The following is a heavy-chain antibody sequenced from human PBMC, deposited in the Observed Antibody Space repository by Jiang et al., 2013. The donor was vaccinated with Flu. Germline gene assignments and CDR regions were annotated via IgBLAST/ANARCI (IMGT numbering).Heavy chain of an antibody. CDR3: STLQPRIAAPEF. CDR1: GYTFTKYP. V-gene: IGHV7-4-1*02. CDR2: QHHQWNP. Sequence: KASGYTFTKYPMNWVRQALDKGLMVGWDQHHQWNPTYAQAFTSRFVFSLDTSVSTAYLQIRGLKTEDTAIYYCSTLQPRIAAPEFWGQGTLVTVSS. J-gene: IGHJ4*02. D-gene: IGHD6-13*01.